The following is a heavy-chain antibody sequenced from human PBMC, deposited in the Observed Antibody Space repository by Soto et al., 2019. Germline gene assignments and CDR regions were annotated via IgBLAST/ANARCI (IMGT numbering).Heavy chain of an antibody. CDR1: GYTFTSYY. CDR3: ARGHCSGTGCPFYYYYGMDV. V-gene: IGHV1-46*01. J-gene: IGHJ6*02. CDR2: INPTSAST. D-gene: IGHD2-2*01. Sequence: GASVKVSCKASGYTFTSYYIHWVRQAPGQGLEWMGIINPTSASTSYAQKFQGRVTMTRDTSTSTVYMELSSLRSEDTAVYYCARGHCSGTGCPFYYYYGMDVWGQGTTVTVSS.